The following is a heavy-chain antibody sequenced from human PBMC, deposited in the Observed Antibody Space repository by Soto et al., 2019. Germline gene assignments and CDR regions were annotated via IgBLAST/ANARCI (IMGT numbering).Heavy chain of an antibody. CDR2: IIPIFGTA. CDR1: VGTFSGYA. V-gene: IGHV1-69*13. Sequence: ASVKVSCKASVGTFSGYAGSWVRQAPGQGLEWMGGIIPIFGTANYAQKFQGRVTVTADESTSTAYMELSSLRSEDTAVYYCARARRIVVVPAAPYTYGMEDYYGMDVWGQGTTVTVSS. CDR3: ARARRIVVVPAAPYTYGMEDYYGMDV. J-gene: IGHJ6*02. D-gene: IGHD2-2*01.